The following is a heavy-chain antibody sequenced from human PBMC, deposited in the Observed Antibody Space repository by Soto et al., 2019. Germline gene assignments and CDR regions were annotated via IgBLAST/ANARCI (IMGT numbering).Heavy chain of an antibody. CDR3: ARGTYYDFWSGYHRDYYYYYMDV. Sequence: ASVKVSCKASGYTFTSYAMHWVRQAPGQRLEWMGWINAGNGNTKYSQKFQGRVTITRDTSASTAYMEGSSLRSEDTAVYCCARGTYYDFWSGYHRDYYYYYMDVGGKGTTVTVSS. J-gene: IGHJ6*03. CDR2: INAGNGNT. V-gene: IGHV1-3*01. D-gene: IGHD3-3*01. CDR1: GYTFTSYA.